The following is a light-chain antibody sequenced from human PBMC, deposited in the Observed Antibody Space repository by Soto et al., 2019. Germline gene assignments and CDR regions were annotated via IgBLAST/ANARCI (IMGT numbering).Light chain of an antibody. Sequence: IVLTQSPGTLSLSPGERVTLSCRASQSVTTRLVWYQHKPGQAPTLLMSGASNRASGVPVRVSGSGSGTDFTLTRTRLEPEDFALYYCQQYGGSPITFGLGTRLEIK. CDR3: QQYGGSPIT. CDR2: GAS. J-gene: IGKJ5*01. CDR1: QSVTTR. V-gene: IGKV3-20*01.